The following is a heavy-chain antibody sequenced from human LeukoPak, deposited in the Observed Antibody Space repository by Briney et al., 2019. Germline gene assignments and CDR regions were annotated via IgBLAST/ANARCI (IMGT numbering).Heavy chain of an antibody. CDR1: GFTFSSYA. J-gene: IGHJ3*02. V-gene: IGHV3-23*01. D-gene: IGHD5-18*01. Sequence: QSGGSLRLSCAASGFTFSSYAMSWVRQAPGKGLEWVSAISGSGGSTYYADSVKGRFTISRDNSKNPLYLQMNSLRAEDTAVYYCAKAKGYSYDWADAFDIWGQGTMVTVSS. CDR2: ISGSGGST. CDR3: AKAKGYSYDWADAFDI.